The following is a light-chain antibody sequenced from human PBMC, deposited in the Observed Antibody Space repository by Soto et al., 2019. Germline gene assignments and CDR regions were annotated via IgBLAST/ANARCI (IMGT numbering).Light chain of an antibody. J-gene: IGKJ5*01. CDR2: DAS. CDR1: QGIGNS. Sequence: DIQMTQSPSSLSASEGDRVTITCRARQGIGNSLGWFQQDPGKAPNLLIYDASNLESGVPSRFSGSGSGTEFTLIISSVQPDDVATYYCQQYKIYPITFGQGTRLEIK. V-gene: IGKV1-16*01. CDR3: QQYKIYPIT.